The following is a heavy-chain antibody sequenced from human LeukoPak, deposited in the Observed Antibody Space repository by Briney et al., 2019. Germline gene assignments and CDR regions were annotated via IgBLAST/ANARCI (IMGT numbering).Heavy chain of an antibody. CDR2: ISSSTTTT. D-gene: IGHD5-12*01. V-gene: IGHV3-48*01. Sequence: GGSLRLSCTAAGFTFSSYSMSWVRQAPGKGLEWVSYISSSTTTTYYADSVKGRFTISRENAENSLFLQMNSLRAEDTAVYYCARDTIVTTIQRFDYWGRGTLVTVSS. CDR3: ARDTIVTTIQRFDY. CDR1: GFTFSSYS. J-gene: IGHJ4*02.